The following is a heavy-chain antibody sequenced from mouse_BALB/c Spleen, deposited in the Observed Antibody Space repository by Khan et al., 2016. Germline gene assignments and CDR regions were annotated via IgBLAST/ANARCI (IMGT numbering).Heavy chain of an antibody. CDR3: ARSLYDYDADY. V-gene: IGHV1S81*02. J-gene: IGHJ2*01. CDR1: GYTFTSYW. Sequence: QVQLQQPGAELVKPGASVKLSCKASGYTFTSYWMHWVKQRPGQGLEWIGEINPSNGRTNYNEKFKSKATLTVDKSSSTASMQLSSLTSEDSAVYYCARSLYDYDADYWGQGTTLTVSS. D-gene: IGHD2-4*01. CDR2: INPSNGRT.